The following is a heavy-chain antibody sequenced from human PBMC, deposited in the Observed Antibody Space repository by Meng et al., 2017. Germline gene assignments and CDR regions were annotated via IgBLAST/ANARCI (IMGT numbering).Heavy chain of an antibody. Sequence: QADLGQSGCELKKPWASVKVSCKASGYTFTSYAMNWVRQAPGQGLEWMGWINTNTGNPTYAQGFTGRFVFSLDTSVSTAYLQISSLKAEDTAVYYCARENRWEPPDYWGQGTLVTVSS. CDR3: ARENRWEPPDY. CDR2: INTNTGNP. CDR1: GYTFTSYA. J-gene: IGHJ4*02. D-gene: IGHD1-26*01. V-gene: IGHV7-4-1*02.